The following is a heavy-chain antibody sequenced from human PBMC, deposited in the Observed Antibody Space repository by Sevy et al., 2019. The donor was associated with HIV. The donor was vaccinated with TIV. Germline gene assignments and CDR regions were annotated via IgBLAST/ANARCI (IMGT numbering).Heavy chain of an antibody. J-gene: IGHJ6*02. Sequence: ASVKVSCKATVYTFTGYYLHWVRQAPGRGLEWMGWINPNRGDTHYSQKFQGWVTMTSDTSISTAYMELDRLTSDDTAVYYSAGGGYGSGNFYSDGVDDWGLGTTVTVSS. CDR3: AGGGYGSGNFYSDGVDD. D-gene: IGHD1-1*01. CDR2: INPNRGDT. CDR1: VYTFTGYY. V-gene: IGHV1-2*04.